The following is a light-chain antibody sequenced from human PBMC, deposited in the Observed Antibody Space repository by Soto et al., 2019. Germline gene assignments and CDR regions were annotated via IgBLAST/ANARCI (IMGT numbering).Light chain of an antibody. J-gene: IGKJ1*01. V-gene: IGKV3-20*01. CDR2: DAS. Sequence: EVVLTQSPGTLSLSPGERATPSCRASQSVRSMYLAWYQQKPGQAPRLLIYDASSRATDIPDRFSGSGSGTDFTLTISRLEPEDFAIYYCQYYSNSLWTFGQGTKVDIK. CDR3: QYYSNSLWT. CDR1: QSVRSMY.